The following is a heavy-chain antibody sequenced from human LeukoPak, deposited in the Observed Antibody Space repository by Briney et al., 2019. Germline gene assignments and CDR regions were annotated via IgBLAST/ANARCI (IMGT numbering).Heavy chain of an antibody. V-gene: IGHV3-23*01. D-gene: IGHD3-3*01. CDR1: GCTFDDYA. CDR2: ISGSGGST. CDR3: AKGEWLSYRDYFDY. Sequence: PGGSLRLSCAASGCTFDDYAMHWVRQAPGKGLEWVSAISGSGGSTYYADSVKGRFTISRDNSKNTLYLQMNSLRAEDTAVYYCAKGEWLSYRDYFDYWGQGTLVTVSS. J-gene: IGHJ4*02.